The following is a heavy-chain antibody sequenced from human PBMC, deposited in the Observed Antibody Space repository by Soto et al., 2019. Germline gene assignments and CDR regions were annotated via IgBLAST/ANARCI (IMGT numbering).Heavy chain of an antibody. CDR2: IYPGDSDT. Sequence: GESLKISCKGSGYSFTSYWIGWVRQMPGKGLEWMGIIYPGDSDTRYSPSFQGQVTISADKSISTAYLQWSSLKASDTAMYYCARPFPNFCGGGSSTRQGDAFDIWGQGKMVTVSS. D-gene: IGHD2-15*01. CDR3: ARPFPNFCGGGSSTRQGDAFDI. J-gene: IGHJ3*02. V-gene: IGHV5-51*01. CDR1: GYSFTSYW.